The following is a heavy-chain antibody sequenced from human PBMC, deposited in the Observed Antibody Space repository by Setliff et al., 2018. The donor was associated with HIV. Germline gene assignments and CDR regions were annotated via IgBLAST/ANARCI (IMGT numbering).Heavy chain of an antibody. CDR2: IYTSGST. V-gene: IGHV4-4*08. Sequence: PSETLSLTCTVSGGSMSTYYWSWIRQPPGKGLEWIGYIYTSGSTNYNPSLRSRVTISVDTSKNHFSLRLSSVTAADTAVYYCARTRSGTYYGEMNWFDPWGQGILVTVSS. J-gene: IGHJ5*02. CDR1: GGSMSTYY. CDR3: ARTRSGTYYGEMNWFDP. D-gene: IGHD3-10*01.